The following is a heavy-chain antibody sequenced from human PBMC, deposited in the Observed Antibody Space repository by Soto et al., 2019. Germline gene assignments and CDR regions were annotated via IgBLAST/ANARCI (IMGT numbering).Heavy chain of an antibody. D-gene: IGHD3-22*01. J-gene: IGHJ4*02. V-gene: IGHV3-23*01. CDR1: GFTFSSYA. CDR2: ISGSGGST. CDR3: AKSLGVGYYDSSGYYGPLNY. Sequence: PGGSLRLSCAASGFTFSSYAMSWVRQAPGKGLEWVSAISGSGGSTYYADSVKGRFTISRDNSKNTLYLQMNSLRAEDTAVYYCAKSLGVGYYDSSGYYGPLNYWGQGTLVTVSS.